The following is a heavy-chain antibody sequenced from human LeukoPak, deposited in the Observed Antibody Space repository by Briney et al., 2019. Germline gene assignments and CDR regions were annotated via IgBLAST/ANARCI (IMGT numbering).Heavy chain of an antibody. CDR1: GYRFTNYW. CDR2: IYPDDSDT. Sequence: GESLKISCKGSGYRFTNYWIAWVRQMPGKGLEWMGIIYPDDSDTRYSPSFQGQVIMSADKSISTAYLQWSSLKASDTAVYYCARAASSWSLIDYWGQGTLVTVSS. V-gene: IGHV5-51*01. CDR3: ARAASSWSLIDY. J-gene: IGHJ4*02. D-gene: IGHD6-13*01.